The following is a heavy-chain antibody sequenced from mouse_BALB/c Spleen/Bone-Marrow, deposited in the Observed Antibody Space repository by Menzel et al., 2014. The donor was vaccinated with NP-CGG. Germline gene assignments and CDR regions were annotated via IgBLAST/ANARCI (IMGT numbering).Heavy chain of an antibody. CDR1: GYTFTSYS. V-gene: IGHV1-12*01. Sequence: QVQLKESGAELVKPGASVKMSCKASGYTFTSYSMHWVKQTPGQGLEWIGTFYPGNGDTSYNQKFKGKATSTADTFSSTAYMQLSSLTSEDSAVYYCARGWLITYWGQGTLVTVSA. CDR3: ARGWLITY. CDR2: FYPGNGDT. J-gene: IGHJ3*01. D-gene: IGHD1-1*02.